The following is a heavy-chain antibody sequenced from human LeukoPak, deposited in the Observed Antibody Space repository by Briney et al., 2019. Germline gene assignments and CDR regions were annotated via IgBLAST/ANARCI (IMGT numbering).Heavy chain of an antibody. CDR3: AKDVVVIPAASDYFDY. D-gene: IGHD2-2*01. CDR2: IWYDGSNK. V-gene: IGHV3-33*06. J-gene: IGHJ4*02. CDR1: GFTFSSYG. Sequence: GRSLRLSCAASGFTFSSYGMHWVRQAPGKGLEWVAVIWYDGSNKYYADSVKGRFTISRDNSKNTLYLQMNSLRAEDTAVYYCAKDVVVIPAASDYFDYWGQGTLVTVSS.